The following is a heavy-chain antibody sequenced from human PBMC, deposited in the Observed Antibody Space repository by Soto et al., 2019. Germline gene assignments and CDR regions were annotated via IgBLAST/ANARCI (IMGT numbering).Heavy chain of an antibody. D-gene: IGHD1-26*01. CDR3: AYISGTYYMPLN. Sequence: SETLSLTCSVSGGSVSSGSYYWNWMRQAPGKGLEWIGHIFYSGTTNYNPPLKSRVTISVDTSKNQFSLRLTSVTAADTALYYCAYISGTYYMPLNWGQGTLVTVSS. J-gene: IGHJ4*02. V-gene: IGHV4-61*01. CDR1: GGSVSSGSYY. CDR2: IFYSGTT.